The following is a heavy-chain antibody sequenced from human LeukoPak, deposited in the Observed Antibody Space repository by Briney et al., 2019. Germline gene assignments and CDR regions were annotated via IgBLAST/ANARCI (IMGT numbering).Heavy chain of an antibody. J-gene: IGHJ4*02. V-gene: IGHV3-30*04. Sequence: PGRSLRLSCVASGCIFSAHPLHWVRQSPDKGLEWVALIGSDGSKKYYADSVRGRFTVSRENSNNTLFLQMNTLRADDTAVYFCARQMTSTRLFDSWGQGTLVTVSS. CDR3: ARQMTSTRLFDS. CDR2: IGSDGSKK. CDR1: GCIFSAHP. D-gene: IGHD5/OR15-5a*01.